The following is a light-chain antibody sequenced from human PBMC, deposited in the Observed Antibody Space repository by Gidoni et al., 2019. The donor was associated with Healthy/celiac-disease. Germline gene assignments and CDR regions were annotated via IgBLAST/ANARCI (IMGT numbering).Light chain of an antibody. Sequence: IPLTPSPSSLSSSVGDIVTITSRASQSISSYLNWYQQKPGKAPNLLIYAASSLKSGVPSRFSGSGAGTDSTINISRLQHEDVATYYCQQSYSTSRTFGQGTKVEIK. CDR2: AAS. CDR1: QSISSY. V-gene: IGKV1-39*01. CDR3: QQSYSTSRT. J-gene: IGKJ1*01.